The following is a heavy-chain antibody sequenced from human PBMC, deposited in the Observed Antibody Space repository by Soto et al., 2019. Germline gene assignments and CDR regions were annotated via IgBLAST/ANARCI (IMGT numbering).Heavy chain of an antibody. J-gene: IGHJ5*02. V-gene: IGHV3-7*03. Sequence: PGGSLRLSCEGSGFSFSLYWMSWVRQAPGKGLEWVANIKRDGSAQYYADSVKGRFTISRDNAKNSLFLEINSLKAEDTAVYYCARDNTSYDSVSGEDLWGPGTLVTVSS. CDR3: ARDNTSYDSVSGEDL. CDR2: IKRDGSAQ. D-gene: IGHD3-9*01. CDR1: GFSFSLYW.